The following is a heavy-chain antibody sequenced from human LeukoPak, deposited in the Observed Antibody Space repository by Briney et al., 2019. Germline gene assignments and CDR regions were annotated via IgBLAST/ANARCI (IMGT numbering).Heavy chain of an antibody. CDR1: GYSISSGYY. Sequence: SETLSLTCAVSGYSISSGYYWGWIRQPPGKGLEWIGSIYHSGSTYYNPSLKSRVTISVDTSKNQFSLKLSSVTAADTAVYYCARAPEVVAFDIWGQGTMVTVSS. CDR3: ARAPEVVAFDI. V-gene: IGHV4-38-2*01. J-gene: IGHJ3*02. CDR2: IYHSGST.